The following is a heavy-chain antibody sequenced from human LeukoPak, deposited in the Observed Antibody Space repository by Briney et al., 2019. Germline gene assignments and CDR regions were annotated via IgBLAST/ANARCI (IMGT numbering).Heavy chain of an antibody. CDR2: IIPILGIA. Sequence: GSSVKVSCKASGGTFSSYAISWVRQAPGQGLEWMGRIIPILGIANYAQKFQGRVTITADKSTSTAYMELSSLRSEDTAVYYCASGGNENWFDPWGQGTLVTVSS. CDR1: GGTFSSYA. V-gene: IGHV1-69*04. CDR3: ASGGNENWFDP. D-gene: IGHD4-23*01. J-gene: IGHJ5*02.